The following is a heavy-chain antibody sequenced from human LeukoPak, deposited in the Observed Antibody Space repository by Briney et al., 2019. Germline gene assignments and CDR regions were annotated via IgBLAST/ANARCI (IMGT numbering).Heavy chain of an antibody. Sequence: GASVKVSCKASGYTFTSYGISWVRQAPGQGLEWMGWISAYNGNTNYAQKFQGRVTITADESTSTAYMELSSLRSEDTAVYYCARVEDYDYSDYWGQGTLVTVSS. V-gene: IGHV1-18*01. CDR3: ARVEDYDYSDY. CDR1: GYTFTSYG. D-gene: IGHD3-3*01. J-gene: IGHJ4*02. CDR2: ISAYNGNT.